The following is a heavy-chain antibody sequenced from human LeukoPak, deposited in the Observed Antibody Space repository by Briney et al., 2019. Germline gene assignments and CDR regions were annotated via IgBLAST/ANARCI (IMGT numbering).Heavy chain of an antibody. CDR1: GDYISSGGYY. J-gene: IGHJ5*02. D-gene: IGHD5-12*01. CDR3: ARDYSRGYAWFDP. CDR2: IYYSGSA. V-gene: IGHV4-31*03. Sequence: PSETLSLTCTVSGDYISSGGYYWSWIRQHPGKGLEWIGYIYYSGSAYYNPFLKSRVSISVDTSKNQFPLKLTSVTAADTALYFCARDYSRGYAWFDPWGQGILVTVSS.